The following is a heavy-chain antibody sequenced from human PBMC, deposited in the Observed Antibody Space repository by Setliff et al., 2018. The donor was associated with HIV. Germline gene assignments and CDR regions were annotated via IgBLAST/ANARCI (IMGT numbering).Heavy chain of an antibody. CDR2: INYSGST. J-gene: IGHJ6*03. CDR3: ARGARLLAGYSDRWDYYYMGV. Sequence: SETLSLTCVAYGGSFSDYYWTWIRQPPEKGLEWIGKINYSGSTDYNSSLRSRVTISVDTSKNQISLKLTSVTAADTAVYYCARGARLLAGYSDRWDYYYMGVWGKGTTVTVSS. V-gene: IGHV4-34*01. CDR1: GGSFSDYY. D-gene: IGHD6-13*01.